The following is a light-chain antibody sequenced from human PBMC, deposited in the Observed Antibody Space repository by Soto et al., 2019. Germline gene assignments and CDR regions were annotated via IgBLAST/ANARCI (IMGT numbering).Light chain of an antibody. CDR2: DVS. CDR3: SSYTSSSKGV. J-gene: IGLJ1*01. Sequence: CVLTRAASVSGSPGEAISISCTGTSSDVGGYNYVSWYQQHPGKAPKLMIYDVSNRPSGVSNRFSGSKSGNTASLTISGLQAEDEADYYCSSYTSSSKGVFGTGTKVTVL. V-gene: IGLV2-14*01. CDR1: SSDVGGYNY.